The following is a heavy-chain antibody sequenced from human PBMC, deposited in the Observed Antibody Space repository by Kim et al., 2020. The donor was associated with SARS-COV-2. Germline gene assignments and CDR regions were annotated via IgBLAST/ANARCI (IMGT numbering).Heavy chain of an antibody. D-gene: IGHD4-4*01. Sequence: YADSVKGRFTISRDNAKNSLYLQMNSLRAEDTAVYYCARDATVDYYGMDVWGQGTTVTVSS. V-gene: IGHV3-21*01. J-gene: IGHJ6*02. CDR3: ARDATVDYYGMDV.